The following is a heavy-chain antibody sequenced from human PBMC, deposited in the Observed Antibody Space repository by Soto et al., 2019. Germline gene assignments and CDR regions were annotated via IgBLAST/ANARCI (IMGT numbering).Heavy chain of an antibody. CDR1: GGTFSSYA. J-gene: IGHJ6*02. Sequence: QVPLVQSGAEVKKPGSSVKVSCKASGGTFSSYAISWVRQAPGQGLEWMGGIIPIFGTANYAQKFPGRVTITADESTSTAYMELSSLRSEDTAVYYCARGMNYDFWSGYYRTYDYYGMDVWGQGTTVTVSS. CDR2: IIPIFGTA. D-gene: IGHD3-3*01. V-gene: IGHV1-69*01. CDR3: ARGMNYDFWSGYYRTYDYYGMDV.